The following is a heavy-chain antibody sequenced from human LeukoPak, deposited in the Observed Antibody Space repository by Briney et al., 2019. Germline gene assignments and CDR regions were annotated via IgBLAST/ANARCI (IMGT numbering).Heavy chain of an antibody. V-gene: IGHV3-7*01. Sequence: GGSLRLSCVASGFPFSNYWMSWVRQAPGKGLAWVANIKHDGSEQSYVDSAKGRFTISRDNAKNSLYLQMSSLRVEDTAVYYCAGSHTAVTDTLDPWGQRTLVSVSS. J-gene: IGHJ5*02. CDR3: AGSHTAVTDTLDP. D-gene: IGHD6-19*01. CDR2: IKHDGSEQ. CDR1: GFPFSNYW.